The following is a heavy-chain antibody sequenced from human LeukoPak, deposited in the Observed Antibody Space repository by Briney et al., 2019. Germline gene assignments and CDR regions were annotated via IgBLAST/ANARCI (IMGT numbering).Heavy chain of an antibody. CDR1: GFTFSSYA. J-gene: IGHJ4*02. CDR2: INSAGST. D-gene: IGHD4-17*01. Sequence: GGSLRLSCAASGFTFSSYAMSWVRQAPGKGLEWVSAINSAGSTYYGDSVRGRFTISKDNSKNVLHLQMNSLRAEDTALYYCAKDQNTVATAPFDYWGLGTLVTVSS. V-gene: IGHV3-23*01. CDR3: AKDQNTVATAPFDY.